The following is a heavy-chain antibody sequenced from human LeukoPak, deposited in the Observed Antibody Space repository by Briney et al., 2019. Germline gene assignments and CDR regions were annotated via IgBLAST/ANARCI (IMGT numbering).Heavy chain of an antibody. D-gene: IGHD6-19*01. Sequence: GGSLGLSCAASGFTFSYYEMIWVRQAPGKGLEWVSYITGGSTTKNYADSVKGRFTISRDNDKNSLYLQMNSLRAEDTAIYYCARDGDIAVATAPYYFDYWGQGILVTVSS. J-gene: IGHJ4*02. CDR3: ARDGDIAVATAPYYFDY. V-gene: IGHV3-48*03. CDR2: ITGGSTTK. CDR1: GFTFSYYE.